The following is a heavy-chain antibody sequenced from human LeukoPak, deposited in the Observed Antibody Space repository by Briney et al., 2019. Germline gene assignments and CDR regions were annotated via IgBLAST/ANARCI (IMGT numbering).Heavy chain of an antibody. CDR1: GGSINSYY. J-gene: IGHJ4*02. Sequence: SETLSLTCTVSGGSINSYYWSWIRQPPGKGLEWIGYIHYTGSTNYNPSLKSRVTISVDTSKNQFSLNLSTVTAADTAVYYCARHEQVGWAHFDCWGQGTLVTVSS. CDR3: ARHEQVGWAHFDC. CDR2: IHYTGST. V-gene: IGHV4-59*08. D-gene: IGHD6-13*01.